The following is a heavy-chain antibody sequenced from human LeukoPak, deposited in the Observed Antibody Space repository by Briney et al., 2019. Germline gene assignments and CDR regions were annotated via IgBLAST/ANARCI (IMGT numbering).Heavy chain of an antibody. V-gene: IGHV3-48*03. J-gene: IGHJ4*02. CDR1: GFTFSSYE. D-gene: IGHD1-26*01. CDR3: ARVHKDSGSYPRASYYFDY. CDR2: ISSSGSTI. Sequence: GGSLRLSCAASGFTFSSYEMNWVRQAPGKGLEWVSYISSSGSTIYYADSVKGRFTISRDNAKNSLYLQMNSLRVEDTAVYYCARVHKDSGSYPRASYYFDYWGQGTLVTVSS.